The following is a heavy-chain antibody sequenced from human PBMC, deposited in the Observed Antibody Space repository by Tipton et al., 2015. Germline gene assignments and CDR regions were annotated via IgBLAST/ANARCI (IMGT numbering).Heavy chain of an antibody. CDR3: AREVWYYDSSGYDY. V-gene: IGHV4-61*01. CDR2: IYHSGST. D-gene: IGHD3-22*01. CDR1: GGSVSSSSYY. J-gene: IGHJ4*02. Sequence: TLSLTCTVSGGSVSSSSYYWSWIRQTPGKGLEWIAYIYHSGSTNYNPSLKSRVTMSVDTSKNQFSLHLSSVTAADTAVYYCAREVWYYDSSGYDYWGQGTLVTVSS.